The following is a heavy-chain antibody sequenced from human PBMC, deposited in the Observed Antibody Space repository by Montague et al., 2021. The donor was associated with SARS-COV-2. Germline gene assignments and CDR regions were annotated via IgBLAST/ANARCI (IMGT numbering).Heavy chain of an antibody. J-gene: IGHJ4*02. CDR2: SCSGGCDT. Sequence: SLRLSCAASGFTFDTFAMNWVRQAPGKGLEWVAVSCSGGCDTYYAESVKGRFIISRDNSRKTLYLQMKSLRAEDTAVYYCAREGMVGTTTGLDYWGQGTLVTVSS. CDR3: AREGMVGTTTGLDY. D-gene: IGHD1-26*01. V-gene: IGHV3-23*03. CDR1: GFTFDTFA.